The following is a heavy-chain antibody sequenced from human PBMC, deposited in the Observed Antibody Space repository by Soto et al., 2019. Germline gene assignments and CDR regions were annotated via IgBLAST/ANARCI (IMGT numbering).Heavy chain of an antibody. D-gene: IGHD3-16*01. CDR3: ARDVDGGFDY. V-gene: IGHV3-30-3*01. CDR1: GFTFSSYA. CDR2: ISYDGSNK. Sequence: QVQLVESGGGVVQPGRSLRLSCAASGFTFSSYAMHWVRQAPGKGLEWVAVISYDGSNKYYADSVKGRFTISRDNSKNTLYLQMNSLRAEDTAVYYCARDVDGGFDYWGQGTLVTVSS. J-gene: IGHJ4*02.